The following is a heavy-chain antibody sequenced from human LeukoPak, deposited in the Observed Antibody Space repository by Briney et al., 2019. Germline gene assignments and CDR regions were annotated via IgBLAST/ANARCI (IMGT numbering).Heavy chain of an antibody. Sequence: PGGSLRLSCAAYGFTFSSYSMNWVRQAPGKGLEWVSSISSSSSYIYYADSVKSRFTISRDNAMNSLYLQMNSLRAEDTAVYYCARDTGDGYNSYWGQGTLVTVSS. CDR2: ISSSSSYI. CDR3: ARDTGDGYNSY. D-gene: IGHD5-24*01. CDR1: GFTFSSYS. V-gene: IGHV3-21*01. J-gene: IGHJ4*02.